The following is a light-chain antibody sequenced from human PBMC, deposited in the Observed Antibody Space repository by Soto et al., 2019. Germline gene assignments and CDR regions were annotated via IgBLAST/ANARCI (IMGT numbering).Light chain of an antibody. J-gene: IGKJ2*01. CDR1: QSLLHSDGITY. V-gene: IGKV2-24*01. Sequence: EIVLTQTPLSSPVTLGQPASISCRTSQSLLHSDGITYLSWLHQRPVQPPRLLIYKVSNRFSGVPDRFSGSGAGTDFTLKISGVEAEDDGVYYCILATRYSIGQGTNLEIK. CDR3: ILATRYS. CDR2: KVS.